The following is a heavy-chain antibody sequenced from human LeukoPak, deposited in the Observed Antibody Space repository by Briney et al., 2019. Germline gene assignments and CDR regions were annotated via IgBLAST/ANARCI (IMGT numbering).Heavy chain of an antibody. Sequence: GGSLRLSCAASGFTFSSYEMNWVRQAPGKGLEWVSYISSSGSTIYYADSVKGRFTISRDNAKNSLYLQMNSLRAEDTAVYYCAREEWLVRSVDYWGQGTLVTVSS. V-gene: IGHV3-48*03. D-gene: IGHD6-19*01. CDR2: ISSSGSTI. J-gene: IGHJ4*02. CDR1: GFTFSSYE. CDR3: AREEWLVRSVDY.